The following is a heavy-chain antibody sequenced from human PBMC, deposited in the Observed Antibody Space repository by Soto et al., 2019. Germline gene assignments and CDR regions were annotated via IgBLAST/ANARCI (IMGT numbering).Heavy chain of an antibody. CDR3: ARDRGYTGYDFAY. J-gene: IGHJ4*02. CDR2: INHDSRTI. V-gene: IGHV3-48*01. CDR1: GFTFSRYA. D-gene: IGHD5-12*01. Sequence: EVHLVESGGGLVQPGGSLRLSCAASGFTFSRYAMNRIRQAPGKGLEWVSYINHDSRTIYYADSVKGRFTISRDNANNLLSLQMNSLRAEDTAVYYCARDRGYTGYDFAYWGQGTLVTVSS.